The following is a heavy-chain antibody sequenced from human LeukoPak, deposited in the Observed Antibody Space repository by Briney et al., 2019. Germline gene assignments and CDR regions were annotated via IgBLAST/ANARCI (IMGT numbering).Heavy chain of an antibody. J-gene: IGHJ3*02. V-gene: IGHV3-66*01. CDR3: ARGTVRAGAFDI. CDR2: IYRGGDT. CDR1: GLTVSSSY. D-gene: IGHD3-10*01. Sequence: PGGSLRLSCAASGLTVSSSYLSWVRQAPGKGLKWVSGIYRGGDTYYADSVKGRFTISRDNSKNTLYLQMNSLRAEDTAVYYCARGTVRAGAFDIWGQGTMVTVSS.